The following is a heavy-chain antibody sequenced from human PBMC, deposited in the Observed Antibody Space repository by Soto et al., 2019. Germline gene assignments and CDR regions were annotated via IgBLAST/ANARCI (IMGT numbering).Heavy chain of an antibody. CDR3: AKDSRYWFDP. Sequence: ASVKVSCKASGYTFTSYYMHWVRQAPGQGLEWMGIINPGGGSTSYAQKFQGRVTMTRDTSTSTVYMELSSLRAEDTAVYYCAKDSRYWFDPWGQETLVTVSS. CDR2: INPGGGST. V-gene: IGHV1-46*01. J-gene: IGHJ5*02. CDR1: GYTFTSYY.